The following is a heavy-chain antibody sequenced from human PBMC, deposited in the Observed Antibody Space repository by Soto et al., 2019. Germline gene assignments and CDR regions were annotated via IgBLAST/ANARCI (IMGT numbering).Heavy chain of an antibody. CDR1: GFTFSDYY. J-gene: IGHJ5*02. CDR3: ARDPQSKPDIVVVPAATERSNWFDP. V-gene: IGHV3-11*01. CDR2: ISSSGSTI. D-gene: IGHD2-2*01. Sequence: PGGSLRLSCAASGFTFSDYYMSWIRQAPGKGLEWVSYISSSGSTIYYADSVKGRFTISRDNAKNSLYLQMNSLRAEDTAVYYCARDPQSKPDIVVVPAATERSNWFDPWGQGTLVTVSS.